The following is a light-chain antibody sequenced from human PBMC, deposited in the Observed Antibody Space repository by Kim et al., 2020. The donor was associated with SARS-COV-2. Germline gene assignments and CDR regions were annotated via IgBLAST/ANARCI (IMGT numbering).Light chain of an antibody. Sequence: ASVGDRVTITCRASQDISIWLAWYQQKPGKAPKLLIYKASSLETGVASRFSGSGSGTEFTLTISSLQPDDFATYYCQQHNSFPWTFGQGTKVDIK. CDR2: KAS. V-gene: IGKV1-5*03. CDR1: QDISIW. J-gene: IGKJ1*01. CDR3: QQHNSFPWT.